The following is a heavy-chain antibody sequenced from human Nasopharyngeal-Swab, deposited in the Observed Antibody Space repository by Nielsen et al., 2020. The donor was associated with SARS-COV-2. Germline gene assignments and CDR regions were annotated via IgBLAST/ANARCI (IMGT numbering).Heavy chain of an antibody. Sequence: SETLSLTCTVSGGSISSSSYYWGWIRQPPGKGLEWIGSICYSGSTYYNPSFKSRVTISVDTSKNQFSPKLSSVTAADTAVYYCARLSGYSGYDERAFDYWGQGTLVTVSS. CDR3: ARLSGYSGYDERAFDY. CDR1: GGSISSSSYY. CDR2: ICYSGST. V-gene: IGHV4-39*01. J-gene: IGHJ4*02. D-gene: IGHD5-12*01.